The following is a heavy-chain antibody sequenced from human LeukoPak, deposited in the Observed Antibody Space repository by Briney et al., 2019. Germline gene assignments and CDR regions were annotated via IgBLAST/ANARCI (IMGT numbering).Heavy chain of an antibody. J-gene: IGHJ4*02. CDR2: IYSGGGT. CDR1: GFAVSSNY. V-gene: IGHV3-66*01. CDR3: ARDYGSGSIVFDY. Sequence: GGSLRLSCAASGFAVSSNYMSWVRQAPGKGLEWVSVIYSGGGTYYADSVKGRFIISRDNSKNTLYLQMNSLRAEDTAVYYCARDYGSGSIVFDYWGQGTLVTVSS. D-gene: IGHD3-10*01.